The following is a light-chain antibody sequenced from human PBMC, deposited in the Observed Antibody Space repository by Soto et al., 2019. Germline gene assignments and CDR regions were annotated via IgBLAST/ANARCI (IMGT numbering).Light chain of an antibody. Sequence: QCVPSQPASLAWSPVHSITIPCTGTSSDVGGYNYISWYQQHPGKAPKLIINDVSNRPSGVSNRFSGSKSGNTASLTISGLQAADEADYYCSSYTSSSTPYVFGTGTKVTVL. J-gene: IGLJ1*01. CDR3: SSYTSSSTPYV. CDR2: DVS. CDR1: SSDVGGYNY. V-gene: IGLV2-14*01.